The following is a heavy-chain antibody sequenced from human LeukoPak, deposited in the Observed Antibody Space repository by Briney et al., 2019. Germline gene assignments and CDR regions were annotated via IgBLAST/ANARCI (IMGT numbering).Heavy chain of an antibody. V-gene: IGHV4-59*01. D-gene: IGHD3-10*01. CDR1: GGSISSYY. Sequence: SETLSLTCTVSGGSISSYYWSWIRQPPGKGLEWVGYIYYSGSTNYNPSLKSRVTISVDTSKNQFSLKLSSVTAAATAVYYCARGMVRGVIIPSFDYWGQGTLVTVSS. J-gene: IGHJ4*02. CDR3: ARGMVRGVIIPSFDY. CDR2: IYYSGST.